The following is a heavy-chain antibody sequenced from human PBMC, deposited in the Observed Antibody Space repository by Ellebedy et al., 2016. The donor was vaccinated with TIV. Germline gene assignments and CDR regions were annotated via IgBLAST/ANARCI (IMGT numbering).Heavy chain of an antibody. CDR2: FDPEDGET. D-gene: IGHD3-22*01. J-gene: IGHJ6*02. Sequence: ASVKVSXXASGYTFTSYGISWVRQAPGKGLEWMGGFDPEDGETIYAQKFQGRVTMTEDTSTDTAYMELSRLRSDDTAVYYCARGAAYYYDSSGYIYYYYGMDVWGQGTTVTVSS. CDR3: ARGAAYYYDSSGYIYYYYGMDV. CDR1: GYTFTSYG. V-gene: IGHV1-24*01.